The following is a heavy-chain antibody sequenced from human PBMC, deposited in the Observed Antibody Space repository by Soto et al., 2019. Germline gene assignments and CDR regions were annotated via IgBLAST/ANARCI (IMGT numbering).Heavy chain of an antibody. Sequence: QVQLQQWGAGLLKASETLSLTCAEVGDSLRGQSWNWIRQSPGKGLEWIGELDQSGGTNYNPSLKSRAIISADTSKNQFSLTLTSVTAADTAVYYCAREDSYGWSGESLDVWGQGTTVTVSS. CDR3: AREDSYGWSGESLDV. D-gene: IGHD6-19*01. CDR2: LDQSGGT. J-gene: IGHJ6*02. V-gene: IGHV4-34*01. CDR1: GDSLRGQS.